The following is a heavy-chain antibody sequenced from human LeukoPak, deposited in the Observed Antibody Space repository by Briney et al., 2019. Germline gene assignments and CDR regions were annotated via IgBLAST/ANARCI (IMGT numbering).Heavy chain of an antibody. CDR2: ISSSGSTI. CDR3: ARESPRTFDI. CDR1: GFTFSSYE. J-gene: IGHJ3*02. V-gene: IGHV3-48*03. Sequence: GGSLRLSCAASGFTFSSYEMNWVRQAPGKGLEWVSYISSSGSTIYYADSVKGRFTISRDNAKNSLYLQMNSLRAEDPAVYYCARESPRTFDIWGQGTMVTVSS.